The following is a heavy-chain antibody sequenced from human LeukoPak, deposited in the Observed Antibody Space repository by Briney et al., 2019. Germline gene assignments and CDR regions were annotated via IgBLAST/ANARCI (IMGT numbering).Heavy chain of an antibody. J-gene: IGHJ3*02. CDR3: ARDYYDSRGEAFDI. CDR2: IFYVGST. D-gene: IGHD3-22*01. Sequence: PSETLSLTCNVSGDSIGSHYWSWIRQPPGKGLEWIGYIFYVGSTNYNPSLKSRVTISVDTSKNQFSLKLNSVTAADTAVYYCARDYYDSRGEAFDIWGQGTMVTVSS. CDR1: GDSIGSHY. V-gene: IGHV4-59*11.